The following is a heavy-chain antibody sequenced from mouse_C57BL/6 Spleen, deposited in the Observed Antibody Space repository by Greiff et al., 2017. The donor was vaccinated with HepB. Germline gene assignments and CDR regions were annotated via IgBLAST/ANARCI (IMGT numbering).Heavy chain of an antibody. CDR3: ATSYYDYDEAMDY. Sequence: VKVVESGPGLVQPSQSLSITCTVSGFSLTSYGVHWVRQSPGKGLEWLGVIWRGGSTDYNAAFMSRLSITKDNSKSQVFFKMNSLQADDTAIYYCATSYYDYDEAMDYWGQGTSVTVSS. V-gene: IGHV2-5*01. CDR2: IWRGGST. J-gene: IGHJ4*01. CDR1: GFSLTSYG. D-gene: IGHD2-4*01.